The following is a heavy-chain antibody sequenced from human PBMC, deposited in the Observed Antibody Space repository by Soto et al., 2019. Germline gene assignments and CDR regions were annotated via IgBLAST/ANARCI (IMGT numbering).Heavy chain of an antibody. V-gene: IGHV3-23*01. Sequence: GGSLRLSCAASGFTFSSYALNWVRQAPGKGLEWVSVISGSGDNTYYADSVKGRFTISRDNSKNTLYLQMNSLRAEDTAVYYCAKDLGTDDFWSAYYTYYYMDVWGKGTSVTGSS. D-gene: IGHD3-3*01. J-gene: IGHJ6*03. CDR1: GFTFSSYA. CDR2: ISGSGDNT. CDR3: AKDLGTDDFWSAYYTYYYMDV.